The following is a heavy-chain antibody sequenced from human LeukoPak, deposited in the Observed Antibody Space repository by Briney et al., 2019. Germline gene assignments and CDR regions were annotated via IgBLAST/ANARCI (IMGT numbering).Heavy chain of an antibody. J-gene: IGHJ3*02. V-gene: IGHV1-18*01. Sequence: ASVKVSCKASGYTFTSYGISWVRQAPGQGLEWMGWISAYNGNTNYAQKLRGRVTMTTDTSTSTAYMELRSLRSDDTAVYYCARDLNVLRYFDWLLGDAFDIWGQGTMVTVSS. D-gene: IGHD3-9*01. CDR1: GYTFTSYG. CDR2: ISAYNGNT. CDR3: ARDLNVLRYFDWLLGDAFDI.